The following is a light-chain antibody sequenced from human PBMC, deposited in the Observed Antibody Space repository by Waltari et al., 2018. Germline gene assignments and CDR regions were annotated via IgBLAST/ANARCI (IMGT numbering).Light chain of an antibody. CDR1: QSLNNW. Sequence: DIQMTPSPSPLSASVGDRVTITCRASQSLNNWLAWYQQKPGKAPKLLIYKASSLESGVPSRFSGSGSGTEFTLTISSLQPDDFATYYCKQYNGCSPCTFGQGTKLEIK. V-gene: IGKV1-5*03. CDR2: KAS. CDR3: KQYNGCSPCT. J-gene: IGKJ2*02.